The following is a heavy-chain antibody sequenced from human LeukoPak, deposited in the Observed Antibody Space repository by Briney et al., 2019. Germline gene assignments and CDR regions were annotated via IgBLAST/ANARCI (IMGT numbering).Heavy chain of an antibody. CDR2: ISGSGGST. CDR1: GFTFSSYA. V-gene: IGHV3-23*01. CDR3: VKGYCSGDSCYPTTVKGNYFDY. Sequence: GSLRLSCAASGFTFSSYAMSWVRQAPGKGLEWVSAISGSGGSTYYADSVKGRFTISRDNSKNTLYLQMSSLRAEDTAVYYCVKGYCSGDSCYPTTVKGNYFDYWGQGTLVTVSS. J-gene: IGHJ4*02. D-gene: IGHD2-15*01.